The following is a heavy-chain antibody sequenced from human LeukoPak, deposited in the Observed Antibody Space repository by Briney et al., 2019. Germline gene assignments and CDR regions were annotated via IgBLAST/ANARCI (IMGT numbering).Heavy chain of an antibody. V-gene: IGHV4-59*01. D-gene: IGHD3-10*01. CDR3: ARDSGTTGEVKFDP. CDR2: IYYNGST. J-gene: IGHJ5*02. CDR1: GDSISNYY. Sequence: SETLSLTCTVSGDSISNYYWSWIRQPPGKGLEWIGYIYYNGSTNYNPSLKSRVTISVDTSKNQFSLKLSSVTAADTAVYYCARDSGTTGEVKFDPWGQGTLVTVSS.